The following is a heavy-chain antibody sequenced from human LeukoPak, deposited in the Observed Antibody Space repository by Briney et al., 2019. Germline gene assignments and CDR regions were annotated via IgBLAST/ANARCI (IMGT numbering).Heavy chain of an antibody. Sequence: GRSLRLSCAASGFTFSSYGMHWVRQAPGNGLEWVAVISYDGSSKYYADSVKGRFTISRDNSKNTLYLQMNSLRPEDTAVYYCAKDRSSGWYSFQHWGQGTLVSVSS. V-gene: IGHV3-30*18. D-gene: IGHD6-19*01. CDR1: GFTFSSYG. CDR2: ISYDGSSK. J-gene: IGHJ1*01. CDR3: AKDRSSGWYSFQH.